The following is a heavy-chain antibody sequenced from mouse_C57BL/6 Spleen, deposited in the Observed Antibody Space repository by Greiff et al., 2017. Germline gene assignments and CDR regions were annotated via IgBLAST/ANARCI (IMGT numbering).Heavy chain of an antibody. V-gene: IGHV5-4*01. CDR2: ISDGGSYT. CDR3: ARETNWYYFDY. CDR1: GFTFSSYA. D-gene: IGHD4-1*01. J-gene: IGHJ2*01. Sequence: EVNLVESGGGLVKPGGSLKLSCAASGFTFSSYALSWVRQTPEKRLEWVATISDGGSYTYYPDNVKGRFTISRDNAKNNLYLQMSHLKSEDTAMYYCARETNWYYFDYWGQGTTLTVSS.